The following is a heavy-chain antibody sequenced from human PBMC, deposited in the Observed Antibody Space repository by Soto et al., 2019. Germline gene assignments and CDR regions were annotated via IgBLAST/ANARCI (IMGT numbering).Heavy chain of an antibody. D-gene: IGHD3-10*01. V-gene: IGHV3-53*01. Sequence: PGGSLRLSCAASGFTVSSNYMSWVRQAPGKGLEWVSVIYSGGSTYYADSVKGRFTISRDNSKNTLYLQMNSLRAEDTAVYYCARLRHVWFGELLGFLDVWGQGTTVTVSS. J-gene: IGHJ6*02. CDR3: ARLRHVWFGELLGFLDV. CDR2: IYSGGST. CDR1: GFTVSSNY.